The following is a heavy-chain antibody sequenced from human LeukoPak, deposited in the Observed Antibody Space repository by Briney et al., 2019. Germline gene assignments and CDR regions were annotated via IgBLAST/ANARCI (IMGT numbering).Heavy chain of an antibody. CDR3: AKRAVTGTGPYYYDY. CDR2: ISASGGGT. CDR1: GYTFSSLA. Sequence: GGSLRLSCAASGYTFSSLAMSWPRHTPGKALEWVSGISASGGGTYYADSVKGRFTISRDNPKNTLHLLMNSLRAEDTAVYYCAKRAVTGTGPYYYDYWGQGTLVTVSS. D-gene: IGHD6-19*01. V-gene: IGHV3-23*01. J-gene: IGHJ4*02.